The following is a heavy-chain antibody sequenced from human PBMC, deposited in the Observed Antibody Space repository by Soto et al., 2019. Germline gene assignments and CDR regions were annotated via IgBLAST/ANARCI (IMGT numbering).Heavy chain of an antibody. Sequence: GGSLRLSCAASGFTFSSYGMHWVRQAPGKGLEWVAVISYDGSNKYYADSVKGRFTISRDNSKNTLYLQMNSLRAEDTAVYYCAKWAHDILTGGTGAPYMDVWGKGTTVTVSS. J-gene: IGHJ6*03. D-gene: IGHD3-9*01. V-gene: IGHV3-30*18. CDR2: ISYDGSNK. CDR3: AKWAHDILTGGTGAPYMDV. CDR1: GFTFSSYG.